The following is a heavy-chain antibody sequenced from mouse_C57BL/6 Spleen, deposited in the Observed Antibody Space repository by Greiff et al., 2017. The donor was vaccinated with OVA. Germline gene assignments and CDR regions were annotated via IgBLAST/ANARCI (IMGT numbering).Heavy chain of an antibody. J-gene: IGHJ2*01. V-gene: IGHV5-4*01. CDR2: ISDGGSYT. Sequence: EVKLMESGGGLVKPGGSLKLSCAASGFTFSSYAMSWVRQTPEKRLEWVATISDGGSYTYYPDNVKGRFTISRDNAKNNLYLQMSHLKSEDTAMYYCARDRGTGNYFDYWGQGTTLTVSS. D-gene: IGHD2-14*01. CDR1: GFTFSSYA. CDR3: ARDRGTGNYFDY.